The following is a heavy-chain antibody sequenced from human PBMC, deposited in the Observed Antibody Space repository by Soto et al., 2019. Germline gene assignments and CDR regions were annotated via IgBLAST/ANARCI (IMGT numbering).Heavy chain of an antibody. CDR1: GGTFSSYA. CDR3: ARETYSSSWYDGNWFDP. D-gene: IGHD6-13*01. Sequence: QVQLVQSGAEVKKPGSSVKVSCKASGGTFSSYAISWVRQAPGQGLEWMGGIIPIFGTANYAQKFQGRVTITADESTSTAYMKLSSLRSEDTAVYYCARETYSSSWYDGNWFDPWGQGTLVTVSS. J-gene: IGHJ5*02. V-gene: IGHV1-69*01. CDR2: IIPIFGTA.